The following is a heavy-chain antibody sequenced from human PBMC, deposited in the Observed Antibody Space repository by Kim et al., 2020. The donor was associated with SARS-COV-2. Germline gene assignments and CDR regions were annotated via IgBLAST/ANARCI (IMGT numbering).Heavy chain of an antibody. CDR3: ARSTVTTSKGSHGYFDL. Sequence: GGSLRLSCAASGFTFSSYAMSWVRQAPGKGLEWVSAISGSGGSTYYADSVKGRFTISRDNSKNTLYLQMNSLRAEDTAVYYCARSTVTTSKGSHGYFDLWGRGTLVTVSS. D-gene: IGHD4-17*01. V-gene: IGHV3-23*01. CDR1: GFTFSSYA. J-gene: IGHJ2*01. CDR2: ISGSGGST.